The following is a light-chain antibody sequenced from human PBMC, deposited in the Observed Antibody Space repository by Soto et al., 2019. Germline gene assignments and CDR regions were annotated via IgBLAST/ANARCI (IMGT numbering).Light chain of an antibody. CDR2: ADN. CDR3: QSYDTSLSGVM. V-gene: IGLV1-40*01. CDR1: SSNIGAGYD. Sequence: QSVLTQTPSVSGAPGQKITMSCTGSSSNIGAGYDVHWYQQVPGAAPRLLIYADNNRPSGVPDRFSASKSGTSASLAITGLQGDDEANCYCQSYDTSLSGVMFGAGTKVTVL. J-gene: IGLJ3*02.